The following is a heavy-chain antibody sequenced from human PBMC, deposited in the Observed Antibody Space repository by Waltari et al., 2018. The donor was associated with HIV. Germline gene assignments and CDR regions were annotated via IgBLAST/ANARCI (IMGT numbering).Heavy chain of an antibody. CDR1: SVPISSTPHC. Sequence: QQQLQESGPGLVKPSETLSLTCTVSSVPISSTPHCWGWIRQPPGKGLVWIGSVSSSGSTYYTPSLRRRVTISVDTSRNHFSLRLTSVTAADTAVYFCVRHSRGTGVDTEAFDSWGQGTRVTVSS. CDR2: VSSSGST. J-gene: IGHJ4*02. D-gene: IGHD2-8*01. V-gene: IGHV4-39*01. CDR3: VRHSRGTGVDTEAFDS.